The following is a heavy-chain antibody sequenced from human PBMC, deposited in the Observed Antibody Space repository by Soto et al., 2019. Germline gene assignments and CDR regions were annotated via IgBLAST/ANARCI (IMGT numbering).Heavy chain of an antibody. CDR2: ISAYNGNT. CDR3: ARSMGIVGTGAFDI. CDR1: GSTFPSYG. D-gene: IGHD1-26*01. V-gene: IGHV1-18*01. J-gene: IGHJ3*02. Sequence: ASVTGSCPAAGSTFPSYGSSWVRQAPGQGLEWMGWISAYNGNTNYAQKLQGRVTMTTDTSTSTAYMELRSLRSDDTAVYYCARSMGIVGTGAFDIWGQGTMVTVSS.